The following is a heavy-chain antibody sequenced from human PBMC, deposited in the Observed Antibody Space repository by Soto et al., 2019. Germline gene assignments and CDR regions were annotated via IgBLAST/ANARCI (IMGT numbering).Heavy chain of an antibody. CDR3: ARRYSLWYYTSGSPGWFDP. J-gene: IGHJ5*02. V-gene: IGHV4-31*03. CDR1: GGSISSGGYY. Sequence: SETLSLTCTVSGGSISSGGYYWSWIRQHPGKGLEWIGYIYYSGSTYYNPSVKSRVTISVDTSKNQFSLNLSSVTAADTAVYYCARRYSLWYYTSGSPGWFDPWGQGTLVTVSS. D-gene: IGHD3-10*01. CDR2: IYYSGST.